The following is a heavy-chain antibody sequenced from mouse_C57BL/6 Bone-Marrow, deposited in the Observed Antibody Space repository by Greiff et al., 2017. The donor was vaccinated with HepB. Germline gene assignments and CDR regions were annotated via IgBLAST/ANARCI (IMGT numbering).Heavy chain of an antibody. J-gene: IGHJ4*01. CDR1: GYTFTSYG. V-gene: IGHV1-58*01. Sequence: VQLKQSGAELVRPGSSVKMSCKTSGYTFTSYGINWVKQRPGQGLEWIGYIYIGNGYTEYNKKFKGKATLTSDTSSSTAYMQLSSLTSEDSAIYFCARNLWLRIYAMDYWGQGTSVTVSS. CDR3: ARNLWLRIYAMDY. CDR2: IYIGNGYT. D-gene: IGHD2-2*01.